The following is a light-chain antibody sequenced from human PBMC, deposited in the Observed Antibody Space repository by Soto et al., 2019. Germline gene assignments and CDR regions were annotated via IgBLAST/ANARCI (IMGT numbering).Light chain of an antibody. CDR1: SSNIGSNA. V-gene: IGLV1-44*01. CDR3: AAWDGSLNAYV. Sequence: QSVLTQPPSASGTPGQRVTISCSGSSSNIGSNAVNWYQQFPGTAPKLLIYTNNRRPSGVPDRFSGSKSGTSASLAISGLQSEDEADYYCAAWDGSLNAYVFGTGTKVTVL. CDR2: TNN. J-gene: IGLJ1*01.